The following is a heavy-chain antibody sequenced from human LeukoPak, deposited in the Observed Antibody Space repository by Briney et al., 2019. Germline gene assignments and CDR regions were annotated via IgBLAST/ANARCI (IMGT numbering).Heavy chain of an antibody. Sequence: SETLPLTCAVYGGSFSGYYWSWIRQPPGKGLEWIREINHSGSTNYNPSLKSRVTISVDTSKNQFSLKLSSVTAADTAVYYCARGTTNTVTKTLKVDYWGQGTLVTVSS. V-gene: IGHV4-34*01. D-gene: IGHD4-11*01. CDR3: ARGTTNTVTKTLKVDY. J-gene: IGHJ4*02. CDR2: INHSGST. CDR1: GGSFSGYY.